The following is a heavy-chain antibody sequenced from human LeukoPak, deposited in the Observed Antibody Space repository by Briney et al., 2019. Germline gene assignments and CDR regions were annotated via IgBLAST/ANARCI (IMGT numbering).Heavy chain of an antibody. CDR1: GFTFSNYW. CDR3: AKGGYSYYYYMDV. V-gene: IGHV3-43*02. J-gene: IGHJ6*03. D-gene: IGHD1-1*01. Sequence: GGSLRLSCAVSGFTFSNYWMNWVRQAPGKGLEWVSAISGSGGSTYYADSVKGRFTISRDNSKNSLYLQMNSLRTEDTALYYCAKGGYSYYYYMDVWGKGTTVTVSS. CDR2: ISGSGGST.